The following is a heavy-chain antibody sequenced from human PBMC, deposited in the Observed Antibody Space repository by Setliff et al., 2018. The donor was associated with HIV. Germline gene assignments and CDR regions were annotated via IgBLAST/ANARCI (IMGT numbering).Heavy chain of an antibody. D-gene: IGHD2-2*01. CDR3: ARLSTTSRDFDS. CDR1: GGSISSDDYY. V-gene: IGHV4-30-4*08. J-gene: IGHJ4*02. CDR2: ITYSGTT. Sequence: TLSLTCTVSGGSISSDDYYWNWIRQPPGKGLEWIGYITYSGTTHYNPSLKSRLTISIDTSENQFSLKLSSVTAADTAVYYCARLSTTSRDFDSWGQGTLVTVSS.